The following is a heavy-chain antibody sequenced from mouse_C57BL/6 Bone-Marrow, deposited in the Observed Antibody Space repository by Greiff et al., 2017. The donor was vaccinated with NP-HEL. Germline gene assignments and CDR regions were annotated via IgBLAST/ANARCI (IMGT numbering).Heavy chain of an antibody. CDR2: IYPGGGYT. D-gene: IGHD1-1*01. V-gene: IGHV1-63*01. CDR1: GYTFTNYW. J-gene: IGHJ2*01. CDR3: ARQYYGSIYYFDY. Sequence: QVQLQQSGAELVRPGTSVKMSCKASGYTFTNYWIGWAKQRPGHGLEWIGDIYPGGGYTNYNEKFKGKATLTADKSSSTAYMQFSSLTSEDSAIYYCARQYYGSIYYFDYWGQGTTLTVSS.